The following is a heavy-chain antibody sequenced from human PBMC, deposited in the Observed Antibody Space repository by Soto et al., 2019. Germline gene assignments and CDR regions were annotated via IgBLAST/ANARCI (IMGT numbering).Heavy chain of an antibody. Sequence: QVQLVESGGGVVQPGRSLRLSCAAYGFTFTTYGFHWVRQAPGKGLEWVALIWSDGSNRYYADSVKGRFTISRDNFKNTLYLQMNSLRAEDTAVYYCAREGHEGWFDPWGQGTLVTVSS. CDR1: GFTFTTYG. J-gene: IGHJ5*02. CDR2: IWSDGSNR. V-gene: IGHV3-33*01. CDR3: AREGHEGWFDP.